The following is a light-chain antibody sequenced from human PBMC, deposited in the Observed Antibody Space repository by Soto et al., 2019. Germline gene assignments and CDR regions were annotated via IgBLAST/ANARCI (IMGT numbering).Light chain of an antibody. CDR3: AAWDDSLRGWV. V-gene: IGLV1-47*02. CDR2: TND. J-gene: IGLJ3*02. CDR1: FSNIESNY. Sequence: QSVLTQPPSASGTPGQRVTISCSGRFSNIESNYVYWYQQLPGTAPKLLIFTNDQRTSGVPGRFSGSKSGTSASLAISGLRSEDEADYYCAAWDDSLRGWVFGGGTKLTVL.